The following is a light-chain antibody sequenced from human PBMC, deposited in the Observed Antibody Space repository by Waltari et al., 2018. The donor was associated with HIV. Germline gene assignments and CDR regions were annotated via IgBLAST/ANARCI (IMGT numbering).Light chain of an antibody. J-gene: IGLJ1*01. CDR1: ASHIEATFD. CDR3: QSFDSSLNAYV. Sequence: QSVLTQPPSVSGAPVQRVILSCTGSASHIEATFDVHWYQLLPRTAPQLLISAPSNRPSGVPDRFSGSKSGTSASLAITGLQAEDEAEYYCQSFDSSLNAYVFGPGTTVVVL. CDR2: APS. V-gene: IGLV1-40*02.